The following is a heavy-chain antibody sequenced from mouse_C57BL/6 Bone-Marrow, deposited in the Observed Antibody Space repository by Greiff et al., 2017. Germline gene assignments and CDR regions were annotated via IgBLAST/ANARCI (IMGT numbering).Heavy chain of an antibody. CDR2: INPNCGTT. CDR3: ARGDYDPFAY. D-gene: IGHD2-4*01. Sequence: LQQSGRELVKPGASVKISCTASGYSFTDYNMYWVKQSNDKSLEWVGAINPNCGTTSYNQKFKGKATFTVDKASSTTYMQLNSLTSEDSAVYFCARGDYDPFAYWGQGTLVTVSA. J-gene: IGHJ3*01. CDR1: GYSFTDYN. V-gene: IGHV1-39*01.